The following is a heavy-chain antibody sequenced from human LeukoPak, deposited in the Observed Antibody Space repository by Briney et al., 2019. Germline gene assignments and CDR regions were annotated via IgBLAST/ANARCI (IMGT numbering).Heavy chain of an antibody. J-gene: IGHJ4*02. CDR3: AKDAYGSGSYFTH. Sequence: PGGSLRLSCAASGFTFSSYGMHWVRQASGKGLEWVAVISYDGSNKYYADSVKGRFTISRDNSKNTLYLQMNSLRAEDTAVYYCAKDAYGSGSYFTHWGQGTLVTVSS. D-gene: IGHD3-10*01. CDR1: GFTFSSYG. V-gene: IGHV3-30*18. CDR2: ISYDGSNK.